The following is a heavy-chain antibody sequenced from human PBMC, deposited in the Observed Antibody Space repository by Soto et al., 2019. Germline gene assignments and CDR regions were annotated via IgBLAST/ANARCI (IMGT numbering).Heavy chain of an antibody. J-gene: IGHJ6*02. V-gene: IGHV1-24*01. CDR3: ATDQAGGAARFYYYYGMDV. CDR1: GYTHTELS. D-gene: IGHD6-6*01. CDR2: FDPEDGET. Sequence: ASVKVSCKVSGYTHTELSMHWVRQAPGKGLEWMGGFDPEDGETIYAQKFQGRVTMTEDTSTDTAYMELSSLRSEDTAVYYCATDQAGGAARFYYYYGMDVWGQGTTVTVSS.